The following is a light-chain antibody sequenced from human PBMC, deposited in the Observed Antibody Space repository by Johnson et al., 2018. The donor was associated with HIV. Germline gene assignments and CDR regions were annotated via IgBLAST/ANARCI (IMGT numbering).Light chain of an antibody. Sequence: QPVLTQPPSVSAAPGQKVTISCSGSSSNIGRNYVSWYQQLPGTAPKLLIFDNNKRPSGIPDRFSASKSGTSATLGITGLQTGDEADYYCETWDSSLSGYYVFGTGTKLTVL. CDR3: ETWDSSLSGYYV. CDR2: DNN. V-gene: IGLV1-51*01. J-gene: IGLJ1*01. CDR1: SSNIGRNY.